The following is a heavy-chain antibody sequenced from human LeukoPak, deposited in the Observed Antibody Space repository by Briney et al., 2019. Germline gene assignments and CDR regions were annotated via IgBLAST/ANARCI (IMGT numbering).Heavy chain of an antibody. CDR3: AKSTWFDYFDY. J-gene: IGHJ4*02. D-gene: IGHD3-9*01. V-gene: IGHV3-48*01. CDR1: GFTFSSYS. Sequence: GGSLRLSCAASGFTFSSYSMNWVRQAPGKGLEWVSYISSSSSTIYYADSVKGRFTISRDNAKNSLYLQMNSLRADDTAIYYCAKSTWFDYFDYWGQGTLVTVSS. CDR2: ISSSSSTI.